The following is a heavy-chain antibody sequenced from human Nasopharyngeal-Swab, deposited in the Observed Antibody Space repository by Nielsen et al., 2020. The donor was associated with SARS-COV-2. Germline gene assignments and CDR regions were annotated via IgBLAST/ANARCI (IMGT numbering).Heavy chain of an antibody. Sequence: SVKVSCKASGGTFSSYAISWVRHAPGQGLEWMGGIIPIFGTANYAQKFQGRVTITADESTSTAYMELSSLRSEDTAVYYCASNARGYQLLREAGPYYYYYYMDVWGKGTTVTVSS. D-gene: IGHD2-2*01. V-gene: IGHV1-69*13. J-gene: IGHJ6*03. CDR2: IIPIFGTA. CDR3: ASNARGYQLLREAGPYYYYYYMDV. CDR1: GGTFSSYA.